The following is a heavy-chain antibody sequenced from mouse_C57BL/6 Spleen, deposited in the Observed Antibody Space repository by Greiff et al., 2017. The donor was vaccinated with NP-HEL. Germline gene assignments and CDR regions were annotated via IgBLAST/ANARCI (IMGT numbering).Heavy chain of an antibody. V-gene: IGHV1-42*01. J-gene: IGHJ4*01. D-gene: IGHD1-1*01. CDR1: GYSFTGYY. CDR2: INPSTGGT. Sequence: VQLKESGPELVKPGASVKISCKASGYSFTGYYMNWVKQSPEKSLEWIGEINPSTGGTTYNQKFKAKATLTVDKSSSTAYMQLKSLTSEDSAVYYCARWITTVVASYYYAMDYWGQGTSVTVSS. CDR3: ARWITTVVASYYYAMDY.